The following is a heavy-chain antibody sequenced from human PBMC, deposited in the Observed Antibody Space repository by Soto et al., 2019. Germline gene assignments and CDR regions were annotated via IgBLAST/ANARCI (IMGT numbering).Heavy chain of an antibody. CDR2: ITPLFGTA. Sequence: GASVKVSCKASGGTFSSYAIDWVRQAPGQGLEWMGGITPLFGTANYAQKFQGKITITADESTSTAYMELRSLRSEDTAVYYCARGVHYDSSGYYYFYWGQGTLVTVSS. V-gene: IGHV1-69*13. J-gene: IGHJ4*02. D-gene: IGHD3-22*01. CDR3: ARGVHYDSSGYYYFY. CDR1: GGTFSSYA.